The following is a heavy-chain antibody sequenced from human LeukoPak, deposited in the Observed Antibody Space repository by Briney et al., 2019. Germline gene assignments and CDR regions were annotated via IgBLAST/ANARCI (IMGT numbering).Heavy chain of an antibody. V-gene: IGHV4-4*07. D-gene: IGHD3-9*01. CDR3: KTAYEILTGYNY. J-gene: IGHJ4*02. CDR1: GGSISSYY. Sequence: PSETLYLTCTAAGGSISSYYWNWIRQPAGKGLEWIGRIYTSGSTNYNPSLKSRVTMSVDTSKNQFSLKLSSVTAADMAFYKRKTAYEILTGYNYWGQGTLVTVSS. CDR2: IYTSGST.